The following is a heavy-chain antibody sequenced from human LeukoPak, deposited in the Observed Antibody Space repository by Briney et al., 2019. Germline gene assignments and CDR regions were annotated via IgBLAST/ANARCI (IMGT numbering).Heavy chain of an antibody. D-gene: IGHD5-12*01. CDR1: GFTFSSYW. CDR2: ISQDVSHK. CDR3: ARVGYNGWNFEN. V-gene: IGHV3-7*01. Sequence: GGSLRLSCAASGFTFSSYWVSWVRQAPGKGLQSVAYISQDVSHKYYVDSVKGRFTISRDNAKNSLHLEMNSLRAEETALYYCARVGYNGWNFENWGQGTLVTVSS. J-gene: IGHJ4*02.